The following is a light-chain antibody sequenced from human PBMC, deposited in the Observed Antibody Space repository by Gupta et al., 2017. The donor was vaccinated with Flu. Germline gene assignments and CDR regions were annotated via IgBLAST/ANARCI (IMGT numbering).Light chain of an antibody. CDR1: NIGGKS. CDR3: QVWDSSSDHYV. J-gene: IGLJ1*01. Sequence: SYELTQPPSVSVAPGQTARITCGGHNIGGKSVNWYQQKPGQAPVLVVYDDADRPSWIPERFSGSNSGNTATLTISRVEAGDEADYYCQVWDSSSDHYVFGSGTKVTVL. CDR2: DDA. V-gene: IGLV3-21*02.